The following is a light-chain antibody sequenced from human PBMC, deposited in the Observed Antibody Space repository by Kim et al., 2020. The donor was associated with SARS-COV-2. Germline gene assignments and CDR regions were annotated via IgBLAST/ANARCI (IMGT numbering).Light chain of an antibody. CDR2: SNN. J-gene: IGLJ3*02. CDR1: SSNIGSNT. V-gene: IGLV1-44*01. Sequence: GQRVNISCSGSSSNIGSNTVNWYQQLPGTATKLLIYSNNQRPSGVPDRFSGSKSGTSASLAISGLQSEDEADYYCAAWDDSLNGWVFGGGTQLTVL. CDR3: AAWDDSLNGWV.